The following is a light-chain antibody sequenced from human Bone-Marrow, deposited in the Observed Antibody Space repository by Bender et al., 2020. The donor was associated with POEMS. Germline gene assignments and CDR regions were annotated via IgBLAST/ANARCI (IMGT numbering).Light chain of an antibody. CDR3: AVWDDSLNGCV. CDR1: SSNIGAHA. J-gene: IGLJ3*02. V-gene: IGLV1-44*01. Sequence: QSVLTQPPSASGTPGQRVTISCSGGSSNIGAHAVNWYQHLPGTAPKLLIYSSHRRPSEVPDRFSGSRSGTSASLAISGLQSEDEADYYGAVWDDSLNGCVFGGGTKLTVL. CDR2: SSH.